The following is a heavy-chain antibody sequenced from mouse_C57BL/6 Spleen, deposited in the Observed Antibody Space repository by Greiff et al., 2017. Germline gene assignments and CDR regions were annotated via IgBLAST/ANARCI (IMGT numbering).Heavy chain of an antibody. Sequence: EVKLMESGGGLVKPGGSLKLSCAASGFTFSDYGMHWVRQAPEKGLEWVAYISSGSSTIYYADTVKGRFTISRDNAKNTLFLQMTSLRSEDTAMYYCARTTTVVPYFDYWGHGTTLTVSS. CDR2: ISSGSSTI. CDR1: GFTFSDYG. J-gene: IGHJ2*01. CDR3: ARTTTVVPYFDY. D-gene: IGHD1-1*01. V-gene: IGHV5-17*01.